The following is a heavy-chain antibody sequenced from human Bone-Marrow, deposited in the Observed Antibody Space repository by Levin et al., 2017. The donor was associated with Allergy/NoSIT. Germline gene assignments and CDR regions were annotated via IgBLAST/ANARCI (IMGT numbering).Heavy chain of an antibody. CDR1: GYSFSSNW. Sequence: GESLKISCKALGYSFSSNWIAWVRQMPGKGLEWMGIIYPGDSDARYNPSVQGQVTISVDKSITTAYLQWSSLKASDTAIYYCVRNRYSEYAKTNYYFYYPMDVWGQGTTVTVSS. CDR3: VRNRYSEYAKTNYYFYYPMDV. CDR2: IYPGDSDA. V-gene: IGHV5-51*01. J-gene: IGHJ6*02. D-gene: IGHD5-12*01.